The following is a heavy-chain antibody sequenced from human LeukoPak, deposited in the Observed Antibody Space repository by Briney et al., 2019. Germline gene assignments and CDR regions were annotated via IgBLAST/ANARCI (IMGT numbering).Heavy chain of an antibody. CDR3: ARDIVVVPAAIHYYYGMDV. CDR1: GYTFTSYD. D-gene: IGHD2-2*02. J-gene: IGHJ6*02. CDR2: MNPNSGNT. V-gene: IGHV1-8*01. Sequence: ASVKVSCKASGYTFTSYDINWVRQATGQGLEWMGWMNPNSGNTGYAQKFQGRVTMTRNTSISTAYMELSSLRSEDTAVYYCARDIVVVPAAIHYYYGMDVWGQGTRSPSP.